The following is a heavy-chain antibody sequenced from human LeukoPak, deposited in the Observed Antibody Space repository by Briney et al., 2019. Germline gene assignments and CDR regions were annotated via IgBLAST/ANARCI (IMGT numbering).Heavy chain of an antibody. V-gene: IGHV3-7*05. CDR3: EGGLDF. CDR1: GFTFSSYW. Sequence: PGGSLRLSCAASGFTFSSYWMDWVRQAPGKGLEWVANLKPDGRDKYYTDSVKGRFTISRDNAKGSLYLQMNSLRAEDRAGYYGEGGLDFWGQGTVVTASS. CDR2: LKPDGRDK. J-gene: IGHJ4*02.